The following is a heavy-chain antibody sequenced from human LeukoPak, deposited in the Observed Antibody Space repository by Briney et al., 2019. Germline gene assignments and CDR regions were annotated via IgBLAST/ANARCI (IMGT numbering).Heavy chain of an antibody. D-gene: IGHD3-10*01. CDR2: INTYNGKT. CDR1: GYTFSNYG. Sequence: APVKVSCKASGYTFSNYGVSWVRQAPGQGLEWMGWINTYNGKTKFAQELQGRVTMTTDTSTSTAYMELRSLTSDDTALYYCARMSVVRGVTSFDYWGQGTLVTVSS. J-gene: IGHJ4*02. V-gene: IGHV1-18*01. CDR3: ARMSVVRGVTSFDY.